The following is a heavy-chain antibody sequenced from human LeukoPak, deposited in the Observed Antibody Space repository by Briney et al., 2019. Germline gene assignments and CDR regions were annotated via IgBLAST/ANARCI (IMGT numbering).Heavy chain of an antibody. CDR2: INPNSGGT. V-gene: IGHV1-2*02. CDR1: GYTFTGYY. Sequence: ASVKVSCKASGYTFTGYYMHWVRQAPGQGLEWMGWINPNSGGTNYAQKFQGRVTMTRDTSISTAYMELSRLRSDDTAVYYCARRLYREAAYYYYGMDVWGQGTTVTVSS. D-gene: IGHD5-12*01. CDR3: ARRLYREAAYYYYGMDV. J-gene: IGHJ6*02.